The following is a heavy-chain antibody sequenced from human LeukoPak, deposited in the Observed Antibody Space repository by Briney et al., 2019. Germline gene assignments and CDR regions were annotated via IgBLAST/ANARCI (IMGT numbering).Heavy chain of an antibody. D-gene: IGHD6-19*01. CDR3: AAVGSGGGDY. CDR2: IFYTGST. Sequence: SETLSLTCTVSGGSISTSSFYWGWIRQPPGKGLEWIGSIFYTGSTYCNPSLKSRVTISVDTSKNQFSLKLSSVTAADTAVYYCAAVGSGGGDYWGQGTLVTVSS. J-gene: IGHJ4*02. CDR1: GGSISTSSFY. V-gene: IGHV4-39*01.